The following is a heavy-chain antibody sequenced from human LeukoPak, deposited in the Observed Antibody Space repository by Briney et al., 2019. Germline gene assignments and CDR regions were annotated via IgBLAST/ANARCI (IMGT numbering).Heavy chain of an antibody. Sequence: GGSLRLSCAASGFTVSHNYMSWVRQAPGKGLGWVSVIYSGGSTYYADSVKGRFTISRDNSKNTLYLQMNTLRAEDTAVYYCATRMVTTWAFDYWGQGTLVTVSS. CDR3: ATRMVTTWAFDY. CDR1: GFTVSHNY. D-gene: IGHD4-17*01. V-gene: IGHV3-53*01. CDR2: IYSGGST. J-gene: IGHJ4*02.